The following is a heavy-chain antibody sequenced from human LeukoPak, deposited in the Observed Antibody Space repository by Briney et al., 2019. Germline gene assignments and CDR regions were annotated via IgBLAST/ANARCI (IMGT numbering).Heavy chain of an antibody. CDR3: ARDLHYYDSSGYPFDY. CDR2: IIPIFGTA. D-gene: IGHD3-22*01. Sequence: SVKVSCKASDGTFTSSAIIWLRQAPGQGLEWMGRIIPIFGTANYAQKFQGRVTITADKSTSTAYMELSSLRSEDTAVYYCARDLHYYDSSGYPFDYWGQGTLVTVSS. V-gene: IGHV1-69*06. J-gene: IGHJ4*02. CDR1: DGTFTSSA.